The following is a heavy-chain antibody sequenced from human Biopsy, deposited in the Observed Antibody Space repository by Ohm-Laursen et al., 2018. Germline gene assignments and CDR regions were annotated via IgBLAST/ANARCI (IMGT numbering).Heavy chain of an antibody. CDR2: ITGSGGST. D-gene: IGHD3-16*01. V-gene: IGHV3-23*01. Sequence: SLRLSCAASGFTFSTYAMTWVRQAPGEGLEWVSSITGSGGSTYYPDSVKGRFTISRDNSKNSLYLQMNSLRAEDTAVYYCAKGYGPDNWIDPWGQGTLVTVSS. CDR1: GFTFSTYA. CDR3: AKGYGPDNWIDP. J-gene: IGHJ5*02.